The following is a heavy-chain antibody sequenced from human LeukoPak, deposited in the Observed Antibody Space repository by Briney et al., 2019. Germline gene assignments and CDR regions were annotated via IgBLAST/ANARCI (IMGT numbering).Heavy chain of an antibody. D-gene: IGHD2-15*01. Sequence: ASVNVSCKASGYTFTSYYMHWVRQAPGQGLEWMGWIDTSNGASNNAQKFQGRVTISRDTSLGTAYMELTNLISDEPAICCCASEVNCNGGRCSLQRVASWGEGTLVTVSS. V-gene: IGHV1-2*02. CDR2: IDTSNGAS. CDR1: GYTFTSYY. J-gene: IGHJ4*02. CDR3: ASEVNCNGGRCSLQRVAS.